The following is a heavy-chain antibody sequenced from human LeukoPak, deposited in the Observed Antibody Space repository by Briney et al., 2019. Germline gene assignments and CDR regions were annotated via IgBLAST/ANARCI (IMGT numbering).Heavy chain of an antibody. CDR1: GGSFGGYY. CDR3: ARGTTTIFGVVIPRKYNWFDP. D-gene: IGHD3-3*01. Sequence: SETLSLTCAVYGGSFGGYYWSWIRQPPGKGLEWIGEINHSGSTNYNPSLKSRVTVSVDTSKNQFSLKLSSVTAADTAVYYCARGTTTIFGVVIPRKYNWFDPWGQGTLVTVSS. CDR2: INHSGST. V-gene: IGHV4-34*01. J-gene: IGHJ5*02.